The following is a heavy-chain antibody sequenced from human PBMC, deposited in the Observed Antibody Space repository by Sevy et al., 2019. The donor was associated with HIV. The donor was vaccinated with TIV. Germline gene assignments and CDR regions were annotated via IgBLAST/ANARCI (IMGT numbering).Heavy chain of an antibody. D-gene: IGHD2-21*02. Sequence: GGSLRLSCAASGFTFRSSSMNWVRQAPGKGLEWVACISSTSAHKYTADSVKGRFSISRDNADNSLFLQMNSLRAEDTAVYYCAWRVTAHSYEAFDIWGQGTLVTVSS. CDR1: GFTFRSSS. CDR3: AWRVTAHSYEAFDI. V-gene: IGHV3-21*01. J-gene: IGHJ3*02. CDR2: ISSTSAHK.